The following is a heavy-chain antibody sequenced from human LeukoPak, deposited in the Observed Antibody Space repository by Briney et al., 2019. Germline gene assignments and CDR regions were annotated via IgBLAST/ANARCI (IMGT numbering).Heavy chain of an antibody. J-gene: IGHJ6*02. V-gene: IGHV4-30-4*01. D-gene: IGHD4-17*01. CDR1: GGSISSGDYY. CDR3: ARDLGIQVTSRISYYYYYGMDV. Sequence: TSETLSLTCTVSGGSISSGDYYWSWIRQPPGKGLEWIGYIYYSGSTYYNPSLKSRVTISVDTSKNQFSLKLSSVTAADTAVYYCARDLGIQVTSRISYYYYYGMDVWGQGTTVTVPS. CDR2: IYYSGST.